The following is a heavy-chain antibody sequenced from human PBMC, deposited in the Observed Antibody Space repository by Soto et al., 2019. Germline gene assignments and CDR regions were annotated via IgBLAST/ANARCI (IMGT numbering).Heavy chain of an antibody. V-gene: IGHV1-3*01. Sequence: ASVKVSCKASGYTFTSYAMHWVRQAPGQRLEWMGWINAGNGNTKYSQKFQGRVTITRDTSASTAYMELSSLRSEDTAVYYCARDGGTAMVTAFDYWGQGTLVTVSS. CDR2: INAGNGNT. CDR3: ARDGGTAMVTAFDY. CDR1: GYTFTSYA. J-gene: IGHJ4*02. D-gene: IGHD5-18*01.